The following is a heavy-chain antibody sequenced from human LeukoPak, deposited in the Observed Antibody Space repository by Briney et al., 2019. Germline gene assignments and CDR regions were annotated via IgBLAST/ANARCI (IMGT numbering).Heavy chain of an antibody. J-gene: IGHJ4*02. CDR2: ISAYNGNT. V-gene: IGHV1-18*01. CDR1: GGTFSSYA. D-gene: IGHD2-2*01. CDR3: ARASNCSSTSCYSAGKDLGY. Sequence: ASVKVSCKASGGTFSSYAISWVRQAPGQGLEWMGWISAYNGNTNYAQKLQGRVTMTTDTSTSTAYMELRSLRSDDTAVYYCARASNCSSTSCYSAGKDLGYWGQGTLVTVSS.